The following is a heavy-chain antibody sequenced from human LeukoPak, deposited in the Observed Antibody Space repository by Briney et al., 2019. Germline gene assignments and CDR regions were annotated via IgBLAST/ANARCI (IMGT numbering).Heavy chain of an antibody. CDR2: ISGSGGST. D-gene: IGHD5-12*01. CDR3: GKDGREWPRSLDY. CDR1: GFTFSSYA. J-gene: IGHJ4*02. V-gene: IGHV3-23*01. Sequence: GGSLRLSCAASGFTFSSYAMSWVRQAPGKGLEWVSGISGSGGSTYYADSVKGRFTISRDNSKNTLYLQMNSLRAEDTAVYYCGKDGREWPRSLDYWGQGTLVTVSS.